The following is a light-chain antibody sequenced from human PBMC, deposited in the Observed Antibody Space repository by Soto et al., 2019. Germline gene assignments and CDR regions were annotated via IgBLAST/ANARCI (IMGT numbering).Light chain of an antibody. J-gene: IGLJ2*01. V-gene: IGLV1-40*01. CDR3: HSYDSSLSGNVV. CDR2: ANS. CDR1: SSNIGAGYD. Sequence: QSVLTQPPSVSGAPGQRVTISCTGSSSNIGAGYDVHWYQQLPGTAPKLLIDANSNRPSGVHDRFSGSKSGTSASLASTGLQAEDEADYYCHSYDSSLSGNVVFGGGTKLTVL.